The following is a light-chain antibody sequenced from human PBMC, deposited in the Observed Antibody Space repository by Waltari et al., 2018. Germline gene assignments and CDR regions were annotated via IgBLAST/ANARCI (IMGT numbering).Light chain of an antibody. J-gene: IGLJ1*01. CDR2: DVN. Sequence: QSALTQPASVSGSPGQPITVPCTGTSSDVGRYNYVSWYQQHPGKAPKLLIYDVNTRPSGVSDRFSGSKSGNTASLTISGLQAEDEADYYCTSFTTTNTYVFGSGTEVTVL. CDR3: TSFTTTNTYV. V-gene: IGLV2-14*03. CDR1: SSDVGRYNY.